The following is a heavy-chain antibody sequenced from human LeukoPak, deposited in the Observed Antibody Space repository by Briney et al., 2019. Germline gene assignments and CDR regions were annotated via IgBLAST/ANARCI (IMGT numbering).Heavy chain of an antibody. CDR2: ISSSSSYI. D-gene: IGHD3-10*01. J-gene: IGHJ4*02. V-gene: IGHV3-21*01. Sequence: GGSLRLSGAASGFTFSSYSMNWVRQAPGKGLEWVSSISSSSSYIYYADSVKGRFTISRDNTKNTLFLQMNSLRGEDTAVYYCVKDLEAGSPRPQIHIDYWGQGTLVTVCS. CDR3: VKDLEAGSPRPQIHIDY. CDR1: GFTFSSYS.